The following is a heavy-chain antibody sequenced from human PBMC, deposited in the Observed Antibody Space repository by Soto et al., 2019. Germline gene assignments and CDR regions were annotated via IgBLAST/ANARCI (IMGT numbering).Heavy chain of an antibody. D-gene: IGHD2-8*01. V-gene: IGHV3-7*01. CDR2: IRQDGGDK. CDR1: GFTFSSYW. J-gene: IGHJ4*02. CDR3: VRDAVVSGVDYFDY. Sequence: EVQLMESGGGLVQPGGSLRLSCAASGFTFSSYWMAWVRQAPGKGLEWVANIRQDGGDKYFLESVKGRFTISRDNAKNSLYLQMNSLSVEDTAIYYCVRDAVVSGVDYFDYWGQGTQVTVSS.